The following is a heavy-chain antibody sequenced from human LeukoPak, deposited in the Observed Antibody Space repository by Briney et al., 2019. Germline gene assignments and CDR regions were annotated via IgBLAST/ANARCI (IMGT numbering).Heavy chain of an antibody. CDR3: ARHNPPPTGFCSGTSCFMSGSQYFYMGV. D-gene: IGHD2-2*01. J-gene: IGHJ6*03. CDR1: GGSISGYF. V-gene: IGHV4-4*09. Sequence: PSETLSLTCTVSGGSISGYFWSWIRQPPGKGPEWIGYIYSTGTTNYSPTLSSRVTISVDTSKNQLSLNLRFVTATDTAVYHCARHNPPPTGFCSGTSCFMSGSQYFYMGVWGKGTSVTVS. CDR2: IYSTGTT.